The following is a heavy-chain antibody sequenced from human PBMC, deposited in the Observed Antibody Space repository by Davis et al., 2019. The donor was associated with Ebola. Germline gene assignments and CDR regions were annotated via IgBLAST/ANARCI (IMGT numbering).Heavy chain of an antibody. Sequence: GRFTISRDDAKNSLYLQMNSLRAEDTAIYYCARESGIKRRTFFDYWGQGTLVTASS. V-gene: IGHV3-21*06. CDR3: ARESGIKRRTFFDY. J-gene: IGHJ4*02. D-gene: IGHD1-7*01.